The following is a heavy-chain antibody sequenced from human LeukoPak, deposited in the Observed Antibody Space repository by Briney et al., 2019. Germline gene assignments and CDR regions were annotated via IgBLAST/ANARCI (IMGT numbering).Heavy chain of an antibody. Sequence: PGRSLRLSCEASGSTFRSYGMHWVRQAPGKGLDWVGVIWFDGSNRYYADSVKGRFTISRDNSKNTLYLQVNSVRAEDTAVYYCARDTSGYYDYWGQGALVTVSS. CDR1: GSTFRSYG. V-gene: IGHV3-33*01. J-gene: IGHJ4*02. CDR3: ARDTSGYYDY. D-gene: IGHD2-15*01. CDR2: IWFDGSNR.